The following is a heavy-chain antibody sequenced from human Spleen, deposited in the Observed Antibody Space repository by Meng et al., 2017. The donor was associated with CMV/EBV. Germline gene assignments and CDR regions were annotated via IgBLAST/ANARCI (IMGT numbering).Heavy chain of an antibody. D-gene: IGHD5-12*01. CDR3: ARRSSVATPFDY. CDR2: INHSGST. CDR1: GGSFSGYY. V-gene: IGHV4-34*01. J-gene: IGHJ4*02. Sequence: GSLRLSCAVYGGSFSGYYWSWIRQPPGKGLEWIGEINHSGSTNYNPSLKSRVTISVDTSKNQFSLKLSSVTAADTAVYYCARRSSVATPFDYWGQGTLVTVSS.